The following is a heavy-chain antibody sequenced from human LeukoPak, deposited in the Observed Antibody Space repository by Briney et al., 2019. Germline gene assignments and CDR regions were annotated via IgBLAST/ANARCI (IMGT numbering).Heavy chain of an antibody. CDR1: GFTFNTYG. Sequence: PGGSLRLSCAVSGFTFNTYGIHWDRQTPGKGLEWVALISYDGSNKYYADSVKGRFTISRDNSKNTLYLQMNSLRAEDTAVYYCAELGITMIGGVWGKGATVTISS. CDR3: AELGITMIGGV. V-gene: IGHV3-30*18. CDR2: ISYDGSNK. D-gene: IGHD3-10*02. J-gene: IGHJ6*04.